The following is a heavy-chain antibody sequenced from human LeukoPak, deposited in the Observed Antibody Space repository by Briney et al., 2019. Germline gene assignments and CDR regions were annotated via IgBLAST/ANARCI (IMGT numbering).Heavy chain of an antibody. D-gene: IGHD3-22*01. CDR2: ISGSGGST. Sequence: GGSLRLSCAASGFTFSSYAMSWVRQAPGKGLEWVSAISGSGGSTYYADSVKGRFTISRDNSKNTLYLQMNSLRAEDTAVYYCAKAYYYDSSGYPRTVDYWGQGTLVTVSS. CDR1: GFTFSSYA. CDR3: AKAYYYDSSGYPRTVDY. J-gene: IGHJ4*02. V-gene: IGHV3-23*01.